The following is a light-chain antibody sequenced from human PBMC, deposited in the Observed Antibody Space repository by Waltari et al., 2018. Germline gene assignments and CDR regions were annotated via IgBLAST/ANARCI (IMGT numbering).Light chain of an antibody. J-gene: IGLJ2*01. CDR2: ANP. V-gene: IGLV1-44*01. CDR3: EAWDASLNDLV. CDR1: RSNIGRNI. Sequence: QSVLTQPPSASGTPGQRVTISCSGRRSNIGRNIVNWYQQLPGPAPKLLIYANPPRPSGVPGRFSGSKSGTSASLAISGLQSEDEADYYCEAWDASLNDLVLGGGTKLTVL.